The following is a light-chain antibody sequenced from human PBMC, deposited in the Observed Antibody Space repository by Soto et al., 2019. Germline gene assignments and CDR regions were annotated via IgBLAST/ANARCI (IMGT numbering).Light chain of an antibody. J-gene: IGKJ4*01. CDR3: QQLNSYPHT. CDR2: SAS. Sequence: IQLTQSPSSLSASVGDRVTITCRASQAISSYLAWYQQKPGKAPKRLIYSASTLQSGVPSRFGGSGSGRDFTLTFSSLPPEDFATYYCQQLNSYPHTFGGGTKVE. CDR1: QAISSY. V-gene: IGKV1-9*01.